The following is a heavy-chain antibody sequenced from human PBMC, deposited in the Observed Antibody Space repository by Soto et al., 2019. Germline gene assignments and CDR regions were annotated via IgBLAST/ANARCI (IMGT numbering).Heavy chain of an antibody. CDR3: ARGGASSCTNWFDP. J-gene: IGHJ5*02. CDR1: VGSFSGYY. Sequence: LSVTCAVYVGSFSGYYWSWIRQPPGKGLEWIGEINHSGSTNYNPSLKSRVTISVDTSKNQFSLKLSSVTAADTAVYYCARGGASSCTNWFDPWGKGSLVTVSS. D-gene: IGHD6-13*01. V-gene: IGHV4-34*01. CDR2: INHSGST.